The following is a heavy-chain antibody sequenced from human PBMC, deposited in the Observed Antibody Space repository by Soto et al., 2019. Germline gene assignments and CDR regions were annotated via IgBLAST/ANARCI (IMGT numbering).Heavy chain of an antibody. J-gene: IGHJ5*02. V-gene: IGHV5-10-1*01. CDR2: IDTSDSYI. D-gene: IGHD6-19*01. Sequence: GESLKISCKGSGYSFTNYWINWVRQMPGKGLEWMGRIDTSDSYINYSPSFQGHVTISADKSISTAYLQWSSLKASDTAIYYCARSYSSGSNYFDTWGQGTLVTVSS. CDR3: ARSYSSGSNYFDT. CDR1: GYSFTNYW.